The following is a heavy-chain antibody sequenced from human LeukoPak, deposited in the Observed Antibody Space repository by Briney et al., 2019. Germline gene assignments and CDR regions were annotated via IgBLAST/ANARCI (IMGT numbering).Heavy chain of an antibody. J-gene: IGHJ1*01. CDR2: IYYSGST. CDR1: GGSISSSSYY. Sequence: PSETLSLTCTVSGGSISSSSYYWGWLRQPPGKGLEWIGSIYYSGSTYYNPSLKSRATISVDTSKNQFSLKLSSVTAADTAVYYCASTAGYSGSYFPGYFQHWGQGTLVTVSS. CDR3: ASTAGYSGSYFPGYFQH. D-gene: IGHD1-26*01. V-gene: IGHV4-39*07.